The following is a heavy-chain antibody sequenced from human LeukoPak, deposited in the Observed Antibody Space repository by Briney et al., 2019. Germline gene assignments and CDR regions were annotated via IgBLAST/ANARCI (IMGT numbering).Heavy chain of an antibody. V-gene: IGHV1-69*04. Sequence: SVKVYCKASGGTFSSYAISWVRQTPGQGLEWMGRIIPILGIANYAQKFQGRVTITADKSTSTAYMELSSLRSEDTAVYYCARRSGSYYYYYGMDVWGQGTTVTVSS. J-gene: IGHJ6*02. CDR1: GGTFSSYA. CDR2: IIPILGIA. CDR3: ARRSGSYYYYYGMDV. D-gene: IGHD1-26*01.